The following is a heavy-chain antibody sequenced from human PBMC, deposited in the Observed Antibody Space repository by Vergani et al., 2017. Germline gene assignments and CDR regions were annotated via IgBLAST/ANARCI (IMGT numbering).Heavy chain of an antibody. Sequence: QVQLQESVPGLVKSSETLSLTCSVSFDSIRNLYCNCIRQPPGKGLECIGSINYSENTNYNPSLKTRVSISVDTSKNQFSLTLTSVTAADTAVYYCASDTHSGQREDRWGQGILVTV. CDR2: INYSENT. V-gene: IGHV4-59*11. D-gene: IGHD6-19*01. CDR3: ASDTHSGQREDR. J-gene: IGHJ5*02. CDR1: FDSIRNLY.